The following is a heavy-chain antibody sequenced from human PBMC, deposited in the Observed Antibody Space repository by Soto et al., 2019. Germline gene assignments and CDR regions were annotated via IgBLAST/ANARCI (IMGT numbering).Heavy chain of an antibody. CDR2: IDPSDSYT. Sequence: EVQLVQSGAEVKKPGESLRISCKGSGYSFTSYWISWVRQMPGKGLEWMGRIDPSDSYTNYSPSFQGHVTISADKSISTAYLQWSSLKASDTAMYYCARHESEGVVVVPAAHGDYWGQGTLVTVSS. V-gene: IGHV5-10-1*01. CDR1: GYSFTSYW. J-gene: IGHJ4*02. D-gene: IGHD2-2*01. CDR3: ARHESEGVVVVPAAHGDY.